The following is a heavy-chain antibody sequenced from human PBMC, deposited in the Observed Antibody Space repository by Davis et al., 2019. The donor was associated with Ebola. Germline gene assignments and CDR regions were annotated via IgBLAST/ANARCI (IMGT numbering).Heavy chain of an antibody. CDR1: SVSISSHY. V-gene: IGHV4-59*11. CDR2: ISHSGNT. Sequence: PSETLSLTCTVSSVSISSHYWSWIRQPPGKGLEWIAYISHSGNTFYNPSLKSRVTMSVDTSRNQLSLKLTSVTAADTAVYYCASSFWALFYFDKWGPGTLVTASS. CDR3: ASSFWALFYFDK. D-gene: IGHD3-3*01. J-gene: IGHJ4*02.